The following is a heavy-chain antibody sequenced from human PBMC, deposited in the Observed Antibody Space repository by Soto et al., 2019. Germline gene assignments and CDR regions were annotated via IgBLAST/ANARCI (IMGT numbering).Heavy chain of an antibody. D-gene: IGHD4-17*01. V-gene: IGHV3-33*01. CDR3: ARDDNYDDNGLAL. CDR2: IVNDGSEQ. Sequence: QGQLVESGGGVVRPGRSLRLSCEATGFSFNTHGMHWVRQAPGKGLEWVAVIVNDGSEQAYSDSVKGRFTILRDNSKNTLYLQMNNLRAEDTAVYYCARDDNYDDNGLALWGQGILVTVSS. J-gene: IGHJ4*02. CDR1: GFSFNTHG.